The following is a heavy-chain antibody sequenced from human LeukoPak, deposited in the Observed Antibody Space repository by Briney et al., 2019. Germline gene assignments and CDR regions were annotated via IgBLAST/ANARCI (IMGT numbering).Heavy chain of an antibody. V-gene: IGHV1-2*02. CDR2: INPNSGGT. Sequence: ASVKVSCKTSGYSFSDYYMHWVRQAPGQGLEWMGWINPNSGGTSSAQKFQGRVTMTRDTAITTVYMEVSWLTSDDTAIYYCARADRLDGGPYLIGPWGQGTLVTVSS. J-gene: IGHJ5*02. CDR1: GYSFSDYY. D-gene: IGHD3-16*01. CDR3: ARADRLDGGPYLIGP.